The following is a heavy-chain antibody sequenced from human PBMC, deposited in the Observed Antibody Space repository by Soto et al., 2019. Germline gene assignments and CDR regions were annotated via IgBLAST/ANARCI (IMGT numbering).Heavy chain of an antibody. Sequence: EVQLLESGGGLVQPGGSLRLSCAASGFTFSSYAMSWVRQAPGKGLEWVSAISGSGGSTYYADSVKGRFTISSDNSQNTLYLQMNSLRAEDTAVYYCAKGEDGDYWAKFVYWGQGTLVTVSS. CDR3: AKGEDGDYWAKFVY. CDR1: GFTFSSYA. D-gene: IGHD4-17*01. V-gene: IGHV3-23*01. J-gene: IGHJ4*02. CDR2: ISGSGGST.